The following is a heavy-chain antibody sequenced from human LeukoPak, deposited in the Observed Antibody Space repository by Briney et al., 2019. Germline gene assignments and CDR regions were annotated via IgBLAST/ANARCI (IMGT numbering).Heavy chain of an antibody. J-gene: IGHJ5*02. CDR1: GFSLSTSGVG. CDR2: IYWDDDK. V-gene: IGHV2-5*02. Sequence: SGPTLVKPTQILTLTCTFSGFSLSTSGVGVGWIRQPPGKALEWLALIYWDDDKRYSPSLKSRLTITKDTSKNQVVLTMTNMDPVDTATYYCARLIAAAGRDWFDPWGQGTLVTVSS. CDR3: ARLIAAAGRDWFDP. D-gene: IGHD6-13*01.